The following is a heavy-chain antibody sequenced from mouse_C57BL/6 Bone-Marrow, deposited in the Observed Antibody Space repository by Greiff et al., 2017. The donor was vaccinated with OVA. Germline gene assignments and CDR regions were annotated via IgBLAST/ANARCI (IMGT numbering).Heavy chain of an antibody. CDR1: GYTFTDYY. J-gene: IGHJ4*01. D-gene: IGHD2-5*01. Sequence: EVQLQQSGPVLVKPGASVKMSCKASGYTFTDYYMNWVKQSHGKSLEWIGVINPYNGGTSYTQKFKGKATLTVDKSSSTAYMKLNSLTSEDSAVYNWTRYEDSNYVDYAMDYWGQGTTVTVSS. CDR2: INPYNGGT. V-gene: IGHV1-19*01. CDR3: TRYEDSNYVDYAMDY.